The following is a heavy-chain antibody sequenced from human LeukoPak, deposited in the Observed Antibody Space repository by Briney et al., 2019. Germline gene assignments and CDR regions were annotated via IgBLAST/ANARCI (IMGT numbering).Heavy chain of an antibody. CDR2: IIPIFGTA. Sequence: SVKVSCKASGGTFSIYAISWVRQAPGQGLEWMGGIIPIFGTANYAQKFQGRVTITADESTSTAYMELSSLRSEDTAVYYCATPRAEYQLLYVNAFDIWGQGTMVTVSS. CDR1: GGTFSIYA. CDR3: ATPRAEYQLLYVNAFDI. V-gene: IGHV1-69*01. D-gene: IGHD2-2*02. J-gene: IGHJ3*02.